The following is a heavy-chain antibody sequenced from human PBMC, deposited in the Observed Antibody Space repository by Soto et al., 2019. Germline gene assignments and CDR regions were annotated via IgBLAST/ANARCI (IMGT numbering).Heavy chain of an antibody. CDR3: AGYLYYDSSGYYLRYFDY. V-gene: IGHV1-69*13. Sequence: SVKVSCKASGGTFSSYAISWVRQAPGQGLEWMGGIIPIFGTANYAQKFQGRVTITADESTSTAYMELSSLRSEDTAVYYCAGYLYYDSSGYYLRYFDYWGQGTLVTVSS. CDR2: IIPIFGTA. CDR1: GGTFSSYA. D-gene: IGHD3-22*01. J-gene: IGHJ4*02.